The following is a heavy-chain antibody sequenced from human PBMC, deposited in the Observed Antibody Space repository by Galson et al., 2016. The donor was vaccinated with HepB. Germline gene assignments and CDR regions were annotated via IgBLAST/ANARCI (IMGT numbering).Heavy chain of an antibody. CDR3: ARDKSYDYWSGYEDY. CDR2: IIPMLGVT. Sequence: SVKVSCKASGDTFSNYAISWVRQAPGQGLEWMGRIIPMLGVTNYAQKFQGRVTFTADKSTSTVYMELSSLRSEDTAVYYCARDKSYDYWSGYEDYWGQGSLVTVSS. CDR1: GDTFSNYA. V-gene: IGHV1-69*04. D-gene: IGHD3-3*01. J-gene: IGHJ4*02.